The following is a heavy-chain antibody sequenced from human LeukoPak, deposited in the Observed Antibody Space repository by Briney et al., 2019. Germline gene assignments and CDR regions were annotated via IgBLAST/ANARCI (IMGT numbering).Heavy chain of an antibody. V-gene: IGHV4-59*01. J-gene: IGHJ4*02. CDR1: GDSISSYY. CDR3: ARGIRIHYDFWSGYYLPYYFDY. CDR2: IYYSGST. Sequence: SETLSLTCTVSGDSISSYYWSWIRQPPGKGLEWIGYIYYSGSTNYNPSLKSRVTISVDTSKNQFSLKLSSVTAADTAVYYCARGIRIHYDFWSGYYLPYYFDYWGQGTLVTVSS. D-gene: IGHD3-3*01.